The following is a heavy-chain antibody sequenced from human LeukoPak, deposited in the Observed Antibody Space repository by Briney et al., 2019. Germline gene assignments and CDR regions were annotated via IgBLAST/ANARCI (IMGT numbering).Heavy chain of an antibody. J-gene: IGHJ4*02. CDR1: GFTFDDYA. CDR3: AKDTRYCSGGSCYPFIDY. D-gene: IGHD2-15*01. Sequence: GRSLRLSCAASGFTFDDYAMHWVRQAPGKGLEWVSGISWNSGSIGYADSVKGRFTISRDNAKNSLYLQMNGLRAEDTALYYCAKDTRYCSGGSCYPFIDYWGQGTLVTVSS. V-gene: IGHV3-9*01. CDR2: ISWNSGSI.